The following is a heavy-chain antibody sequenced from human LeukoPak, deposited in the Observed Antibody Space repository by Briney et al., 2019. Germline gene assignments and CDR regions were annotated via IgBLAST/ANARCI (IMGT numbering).Heavy chain of an antibody. V-gene: IGHV4-30-4*07. CDR1: GDSISSGGYS. CDR3: ARVVAAAGNNWFDP. J-gene: IGHJ5*02. CDR2: IHDSGST. D-gene: IGHD6-13*01. Sequence: TLSLTCAVSGDSISSGGYSWSWIQQTPGKGLEWIAYIHDSGSTYNNPSLKTRLSISIDTSKNQFSLKLNSVSAADTAVYYCARVVAAAGNNWFDPWGQGTLVTVSS.